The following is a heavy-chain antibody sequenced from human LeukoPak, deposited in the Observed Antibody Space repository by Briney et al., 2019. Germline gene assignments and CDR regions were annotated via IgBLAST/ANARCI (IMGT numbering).Heavy chain of an antibody. CDR3: ARGYCSGGTCPYYFDY. Sequence: ASVKVSCKASGYTFTGYYIHWVRQAPGQGLEWMGRISPDSGGTNYAQKFQVRVTMTRDTSISTAYMELSRLTSDDTAVYYCARGYCSGGTCPYYFDYRGQGTLVTVSS. CDR2: ISPDSGGT. J-gene: IGHJ4*02. D-gene: IGHD2-15*01. V-gene: IGHV1-2*06. CDR1: GYTFTGYY.